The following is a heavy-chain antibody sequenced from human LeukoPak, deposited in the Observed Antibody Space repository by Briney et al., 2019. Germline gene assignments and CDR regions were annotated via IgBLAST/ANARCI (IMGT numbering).Heavy chain of an antibody. V-gene: IGHV1-46*01. CDR1: GYTFTSYY. J-gene: IGHJ1*01. CDR2: INPSGGST. D-gene: IGHD2-2*01. Sequence: GASVKVSCKASGYTFTSYYMHWERQAPGQGLEWMGIINPSGGSTSYAQKFQGRVTMTRDTSTSTVYMELSSLRSEDTAVYYCAREGVPAANSAEYFQHWGQGTLVTVSS. CDR3: AREGVPAANSAEYFQH.